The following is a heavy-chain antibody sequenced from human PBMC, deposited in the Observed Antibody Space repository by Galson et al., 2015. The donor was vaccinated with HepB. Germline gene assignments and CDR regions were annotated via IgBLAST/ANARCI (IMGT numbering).Heavy chain of an antibody. CDR2: ISSSSSTI. J-gene: IGHJ4*02. CDR1: GFTFSSYS. CDR3: ARDVKKGGWLAFDY. V-gene: IGHV3-48*01. D-gene: IGHD6-19*01. Sequence: SLRLSCAASGFTFSSYSMNWVRQAPGKGLEWVSYISSSSSTIYYADSVKGRFTISRDNAKNSLYLQMNSLRAEDTAVYYCARDVKKGGWLAFDYWGQGTLVTVSS.